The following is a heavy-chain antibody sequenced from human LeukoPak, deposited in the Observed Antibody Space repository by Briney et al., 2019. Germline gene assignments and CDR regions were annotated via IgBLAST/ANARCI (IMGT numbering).Heavy chain of an antibody. Sequence: GASVKVSCKASGYTFSSYYIHWVRQAPGQGLEWIGIINPSGGSTRYAQKFQDRVTITRDTSTSIVYMELSSLRSEDTAVYYCARARSSASASSDYWGQGSLVTVSS. V-gene: IGHV1-46*01. CDR3: ARARSSASASSDY. D-gene: IGHD2-15*01. J-gene: IGHJ4*02. CDR2: INPSGGST. CDR1: GYTFSSYY.